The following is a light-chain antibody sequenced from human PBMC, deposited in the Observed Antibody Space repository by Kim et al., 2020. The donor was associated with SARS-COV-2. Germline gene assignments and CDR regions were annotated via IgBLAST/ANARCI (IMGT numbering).Light chain of an antibody. Sequence: PGQSVTISSTGTSSDVGSYNYVSWYQQHPGKAPKLIIYDVTKRPSGVPDRFSGSKSGNTASLTISGLQAEDEADYYCCSYAGSVVFGGGTQLTVL. CDR2: DVT. J-gene: IGLJ2*01. CDR1: SSDVGSYNY. V-gene: IGLV2-11*01. CDR3: CSYAGSVV.